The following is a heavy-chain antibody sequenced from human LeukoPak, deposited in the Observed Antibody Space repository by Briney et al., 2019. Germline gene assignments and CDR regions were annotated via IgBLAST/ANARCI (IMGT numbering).Heavy chain of an antibody. D-gene: IGHD2-2*01. V-gene: IGHV5-51*01. CDR2: IYPGGSDT. CDR3: ARHHRYCSSTSCYPWYFDL. Sequence: GESLKISCQAFGYTFNTAWVSWVRQLPGKGLEWMGTIYPGGSDTRYSPSFQGQVTISADKSLNTAYLQWTSLKASDSAMYYCARHHRYCSSTSCYPWYFDLWGRGTLVTVSS. J-gene: IGHJ2*01. CDR1: GYTFNTAW.